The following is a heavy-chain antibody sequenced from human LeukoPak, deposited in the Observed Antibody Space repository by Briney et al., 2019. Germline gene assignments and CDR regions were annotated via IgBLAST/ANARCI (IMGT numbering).Heavy chain of an antibody. Sequence: ASVKVSCKASGYTFTGYYMHWVRQAPGQGLEWMGRINPNSGGTNYAQKFQGRVTMTRDTSISTAYMELSRLRSDDTAVYYCARQWLPNNWFDPWGQGTLVTVSS. CDR2: INPNSGGT. J-gene: IGHJ5*02. D-gene: IGHD6-19*01. CDR1: GYTFTGYY. V-gene: IGHV1-2*06. CDR3: ARQWLPNNWFDP.